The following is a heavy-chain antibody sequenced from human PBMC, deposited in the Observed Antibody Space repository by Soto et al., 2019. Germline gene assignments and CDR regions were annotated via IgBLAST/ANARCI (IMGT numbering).Heavy chain of an antibody. CDR1: GGSISSYY. D-gene: IGHD3-10*01. V-gene: IGHV4-59*01. CDR2: IYYSGST. CDR3: ARGYGSGSYYD. J-gene: IGHJ4*02. Sequence: SETLSLTCTVSGGSISSYYWSWTRQPPGKGLEWIGYIYYSGSTNYNPSLKSRVTISVDTSKNQFSLKLSSVTAADTAVYYCARGYGSGSYYDWGQGTLVTVSS.